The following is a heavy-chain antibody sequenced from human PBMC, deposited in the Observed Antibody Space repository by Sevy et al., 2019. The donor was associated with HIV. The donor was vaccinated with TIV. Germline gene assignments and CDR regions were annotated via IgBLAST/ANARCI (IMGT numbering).Heavy chain of an antibody. J-gene: IGHJ4*02. V-gene: IGHV1-69*13. CDR2: IIPTFGTP. D-gene: IGHD6-13*01. Sequence: ASVKVSCKASGRTFSNYAISWVRQAPGQGLEWMGGIIPTFGTPNYVQKFQGRVTITADESTTTAYMELSSLRSEDTAIYYCARSISWYASFDFWGQGTLVTVSS. CDR3: ARSISWYASFDF. CDR1: GRTFSNYA.